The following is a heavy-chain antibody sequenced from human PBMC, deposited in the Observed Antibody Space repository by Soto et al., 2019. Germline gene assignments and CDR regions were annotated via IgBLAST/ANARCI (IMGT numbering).Heavy chain of an antibody. CDR2: IKSKIDGGTT. CDR1: GFTFTNAG. D-gene: IGHD3-22*01. J-gene: IGHJ4*01. Sequence: GWALRLSCAASGFTFTNAGINWVRQSPEKGLEYQGGIKSKIDGGTTDFAAPVKCRFAISRDDSQNMVYLQMTSLKIEETALYFCTTDSYSTMIVVRFDYWGHGTLVTGSS. CDR3: TTDSYSTMIVVRFDY. V-gene: IGHV3-15*07.